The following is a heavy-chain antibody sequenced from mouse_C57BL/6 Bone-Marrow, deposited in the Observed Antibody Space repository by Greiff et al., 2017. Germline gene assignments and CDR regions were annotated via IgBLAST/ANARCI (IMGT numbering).Heavy chain of an antibody. CDR3: ARDYGSSCWYFDV. Sequence: VQLQQSGAELVKPGASVKMSCKASGYTFTSYWITWVKQRPGQGLEWIGDIYPGSGSTNYNEKFKSKATLTVDTSSSTAYMQLSSLTSEDSAVYYCARDYGSSCWYFDVWGTGTTVTVSS. CDR2: IYPGSGST. D-gene: IGHD1-1*01. J-gene: IGHJ1*03. CDR1: GYTFTSYW. V-gene: IGHV1-55*01.